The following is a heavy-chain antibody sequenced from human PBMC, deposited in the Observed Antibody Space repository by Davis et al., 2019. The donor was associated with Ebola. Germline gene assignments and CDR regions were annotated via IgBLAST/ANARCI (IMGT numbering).Heavy chain of an antibody. CDR1: GGSFSGYY. V-gene: IGHV4-34*01. D-gene: IGHD2-15*01. CDR3: ARVGPRLPDY. CDR2: INHSGST. J-gene: IGHJ4*02. Sequence: GSLRLSCAVYGGSFSGYYWSWIRQPPGKGLEWIGEINHSGSTNYNPSLKSRVTISVDTSKNQFSLKLSSVTAADTAVYYCARVGPRLPDYWGQGTLVTVSS.